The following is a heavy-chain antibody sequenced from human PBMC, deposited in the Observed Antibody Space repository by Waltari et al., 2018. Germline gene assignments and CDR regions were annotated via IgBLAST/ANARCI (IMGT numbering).Heavy chain of an antibody. Sequence: QVQLQESGPGLVKPSETLSLTCAVSGYSISSGYYWGWIRQPPGKGLEWLGSIYHSGSTYYNPSLKSRVTISVDTSKNQFSLKLSSVTAADTAVYYCARAGRDGYNFPEYYFDYWGQGTLVTVSS. D-gene: IGHD5-12*01. CDR1: GYSISSGYY. J-gene: IGHJ4*02. V-gene: IGHV4-38-2*01. CDR3: ARAGRDGYNFPEYYFDY. CDR2: IYHSGST.